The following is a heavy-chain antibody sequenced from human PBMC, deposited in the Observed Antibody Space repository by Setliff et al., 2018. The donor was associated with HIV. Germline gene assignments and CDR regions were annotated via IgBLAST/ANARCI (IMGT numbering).Heavy chain of an antibody. D-gene: IGHD2-15*01. CDR3: AEGRDECKTGY. CDR1: GASISGSTDY. Sequence: TSETLSLTCTVSGASISGSTDYWSWIRQPPGKGLEWLGYIHYSGSTYYNPSLKSRVTMSLDTSKNQFSLKVSSVTAADTAVYYCAEGRDECKTGYWGQGTLVTVSS. V-gene: IGHV4-61*01. CDR2: IHYSGST. J-gene: IGHJ4*02.